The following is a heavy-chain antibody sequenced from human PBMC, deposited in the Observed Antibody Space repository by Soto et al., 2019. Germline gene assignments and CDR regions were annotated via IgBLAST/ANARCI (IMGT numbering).Heavy chain of an antibody. J-gene: IGHJ4*02. V-gene: IGHV1-18*01. CDR1: GYTFTSYG. Sequence: QVQLVQSGAEVKKPGASVKVSCKASGYTFTSYGISWVRQAPGQGLEWMGWISADNGNRNYAQKFQGRVTMTTDTSANTAYMDLGSLRSDDTAVYYCARGKDDFWSGYLDNWGQGTLVTVPS. D-gene: IGHD3-3*01. CDR2: ISADNGNR. CDR3: ARGKDDFWSGYLDN.